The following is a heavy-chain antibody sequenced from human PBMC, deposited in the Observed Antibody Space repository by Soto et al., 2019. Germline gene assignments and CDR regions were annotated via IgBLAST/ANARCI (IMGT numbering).Heavy chain of an antibody. CDR3: ALGGYNYGRPFDF. CDR2: IYYSGN. D-gene: IGHD5-18*01. Sequence: KPXETLSLTCNVSGGSVSNFHLSWIRQPPGKGLEWIGYIYYSGNYYNPSLTSRVSMSLDKSKNQFSLHLKSVTAADTALYFCALGGYNYGRPFDFWGQGTRVTVPS. V-gene: IGHV4-59*02. J-gene: IGHJ4*02. CDR1: GGSVSNFH.